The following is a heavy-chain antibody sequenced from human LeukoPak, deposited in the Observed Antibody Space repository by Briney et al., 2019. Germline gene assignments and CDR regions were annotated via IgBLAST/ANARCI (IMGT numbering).Heavy chain of an antibody. J-gene: IGHJ4*02. CDR1: GFTVSSTY. CDR2: IYSGGST. CDR3: AYTRYFDWSPVY. D-gene: IGHD3-9*01. Sequence: GGSLRLSCAASGFTVSSTYMSWVCQAPGKGLEWVSVIYSGGSTYYADSVKGRFTISRDNSMNTLYLQMNSLRAEDTAVYYCAYTRYFDWSPVYWGQGTLVTVSS. V-gene: IGHV3-66*01.